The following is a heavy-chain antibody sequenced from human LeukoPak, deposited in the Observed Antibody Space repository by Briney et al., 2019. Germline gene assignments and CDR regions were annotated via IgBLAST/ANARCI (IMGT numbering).Heavy chain of an antibody. D-gene: IGHD4-23*01. Sequence: GGSLRLSCAASGFIVNTNYMTWDRQAPGRGLEWVSFIYADGNTYYADSVKGRFTISRDISKNAVYLQMNSLRAEDTAVYYCARDSYGGANFDSWGQGTLVTVSS. J-gene: IGHJ4*02. CDR2: IYADGNT. CDR3: ARDSYGGANFDS. V-gene: IGHV3-53*01. CDR1: GFIVNTNY.